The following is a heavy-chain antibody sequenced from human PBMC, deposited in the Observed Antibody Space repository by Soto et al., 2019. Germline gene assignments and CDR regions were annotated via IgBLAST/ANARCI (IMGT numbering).Heavy chain of an antibody. J-gene: IGHJ6*03. V-gene: IGHV4-59*08. CDR1: GGSISSYY. CDR2: IYYSGST. CDR3: ARRRDWVVPAKEAVYYYYMDV. D-gene: IGHD2-2*01. Sequence: SETLSLTCTVSGGSISSYYWSWIRQPPGKGLEWIGYIYYSGSTNYNPSLKSRVTISVDTSKNQFSLKLSSVTATDTAVYYCARRRDWVVPAKEAVYYYYMDVWGKGTTVTVSS.